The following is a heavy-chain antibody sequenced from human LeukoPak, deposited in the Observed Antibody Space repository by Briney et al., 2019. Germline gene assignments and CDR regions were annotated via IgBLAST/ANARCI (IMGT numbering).Heavy chain of an antibody. CDR2: IKSKTDGGTT. Sequence: PGGSLRLSCAASAFTLSDAWMSWVRQAPGKGLEWVGCIKSKTDGGTTDYAAPVKGRFTISRDDSKNTLYLQMNSLKIEDTAVYYCARYYGDSGSQYYFDYWGQGTLVTVSS. CDR1: AFTLSDAW. CDR3: ARYYGDSGSQYYFDY. V-gene: IGHV3-15*01. D-gene: IGHD3-22*01. J-gene: IGHJ4*02.